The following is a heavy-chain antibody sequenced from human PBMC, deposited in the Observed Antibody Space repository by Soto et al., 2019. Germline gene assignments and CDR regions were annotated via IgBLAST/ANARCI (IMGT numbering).Heavy chain of an antibody. V-gene: IGHV4-30-4*01. D-gene: IGHD5-18*01. CDR3: ARDVAHGYTENV. J-gene: IGHJ3*01. CDR1: GGSVGSGEYY. Sequence: QVQLQESGPGLVKPSQTLSLACTVSGGSVGSGEYYYSWIRQPPGKGLEWIGYSYDSGITNYTPSLKGLVTMSLHRSNNQVSLKLSSVTAADTAVYFCARDVAHGYTENVWGQGTMVTVSS. CDR2: SYDSGIT.